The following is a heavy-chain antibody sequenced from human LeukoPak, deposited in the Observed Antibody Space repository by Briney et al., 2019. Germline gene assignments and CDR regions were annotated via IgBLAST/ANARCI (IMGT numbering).Heavy chain of an antibody. J-gene: IGHJ4*02. Sequence: GGSLRLSCAASGFTVSSNYMSWVRQAPGKGLEWVSVIYSGGSTYYADSVKGRFTISRDNSKNTLYLQMNSLRAEDTAVYYCARTPPGIAAAGVTDYWGQGTLVTVSS. V-gene: IGHV3-53*01. CDR2: IYSGGST. CDR1: GFTVSSNY. CDR3: ARTPPGIAAAGVTDY. D-gene: IGHD6-13*01.